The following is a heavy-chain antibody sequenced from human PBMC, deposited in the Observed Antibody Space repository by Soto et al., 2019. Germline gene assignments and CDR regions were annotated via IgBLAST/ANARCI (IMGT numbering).Heavy chain of an antibody. CDR2: MNPNSGDT. D-gene: IGHD4-17*01. J-gene: IGHJ4*02. CDR1: GYPFTNYD. V-gene: IGHV1-8*01. Sequence: QVQLVQSGAEVKKPGASVKVSCKASGYPFTNYDSYGVRQATGQGLEWMGWMNPNSGDTGYAQRFQGSVTMTRHTSISTAYIELSSLRSEDTAIEYCAGAAPLDAAVTSAKDDCWGLGTLVTVSS. CDR3: AGAAPLDAAVTSAKDDC.